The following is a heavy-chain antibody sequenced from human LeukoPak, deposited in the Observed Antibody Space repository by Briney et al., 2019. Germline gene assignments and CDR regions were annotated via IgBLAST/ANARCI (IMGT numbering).Heavy chain of an antibody. Sequence: PSETLSLTCGAYGGSFIGYYWSWIRQPPGKGLEWIGEINHSGGTNYNPSLKRRIIISVDTSKNQFSLKLTSVTAADTAVYFCARGGPWPNRIDYWGQGTLVTVSS. D-gene: IGHD1-14*01. CDR3: ARGGPWPNRIDY. V-gene: IGHV4-34*01. J-gene: IGHJ4*02. CDR1: GGSFIGYY. CDR2: INHSGGT.